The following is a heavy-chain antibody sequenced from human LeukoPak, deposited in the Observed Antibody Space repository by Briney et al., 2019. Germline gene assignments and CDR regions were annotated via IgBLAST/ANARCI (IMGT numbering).Heavy chain of an antibody. Sequence: GGSLRLSCAASGFTFSSYAMHWVRQAPGKGLEWVAVVWYDGSKTYSADSVKGRITISRDDSKNTLYLQMNSLRAEDTAVYYCARGVDYYDSSDTIDYWGQGTLVTVSS. CDR1: GFTFSSYA. CDR3: ARGVDYYDSSDTIDY. J-gene: IGHJ4*02. D-gene: IGHD3-22*01. V-gene: IGHV3-33*01. CDR2: VWYDGSKT.